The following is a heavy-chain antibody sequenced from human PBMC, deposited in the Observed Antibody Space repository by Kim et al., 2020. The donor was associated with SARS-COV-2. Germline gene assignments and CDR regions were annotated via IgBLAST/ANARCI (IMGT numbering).Heavy chain of an antibody. D-gene: IGHD6-13*01. CDR1: GGSISSGGYY. J-gene: IGHJ5*02. V-gene: IGHV4-31*03. CDR3: ARGVKGSWYSINWFDP. Sequence: SETLSLTCTVSGGSISSGGYYWSWIRQHPGKGLEWIGYIYYSGRTYYNPSLTSRVTISVDTSKNQFSLKLSSVTAADTAVYYCARGVKGSWYSINWFDPWGQGTLVTVSS. CDR2: IYYSGRT.